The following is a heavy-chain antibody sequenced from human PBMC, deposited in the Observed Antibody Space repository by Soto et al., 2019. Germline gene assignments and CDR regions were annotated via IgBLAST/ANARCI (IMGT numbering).Heavy chain of an antibody. CDR2: ISGSGGST. V-gene: IGHV3-23*01. J-gene: IGHJ6*03. Sequence: EVQVLESGGGLVQPGGSLRLSCAASGFTFSNYAMSWVRQAPGKGLEWVSAISGSGGSTYYADSVKGRFTISRDSYKNTLYLKMNSLRAEDTAVYYCAKGIDCGADRCSYDYSCYLEVWGQGTPVTVSS. CDR3: AKGIDCGADRCSYDYSCYLEV. D-gene: IGHD2-21*01. CDR1: GFTFSNYA.